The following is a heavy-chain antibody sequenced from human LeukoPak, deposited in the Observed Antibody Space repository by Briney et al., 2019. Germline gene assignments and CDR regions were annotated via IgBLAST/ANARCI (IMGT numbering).Heavy chain of an antibody. D-gene: IGHD3-22*01. CDR3: AREGGDYDSSLDY. Sequence: GSLRLSCAASGFTFSSYSMNWVRQAPGKGLEWVSSISSSSSYIYYADSVKGRFTISRDNAKNSLYLQMNSLRAEDTAVYYCAREGGDYDSSLDYWGQGTLVTVSS. V-gene: IGHV3-21*01. CDR1: GFTFSSYS. CDR2: ISSSSSYI. J-gene: IGHJ4*02.